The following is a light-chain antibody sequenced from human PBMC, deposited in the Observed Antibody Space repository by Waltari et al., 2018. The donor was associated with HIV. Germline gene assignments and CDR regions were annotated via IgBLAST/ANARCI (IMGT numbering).Light chain of an antibody. J-gene: IGLJ2*01. CDR3: QAWDSSTVL. V-gene: IGLV3-1*01. CDR2: QDD. CDR1: YLGDKY. Sequence: SHELTQPPSVSVSPGQTASITCSGDYLGDKYASWYQQKPGQSPVRVIYQDDKRPSGIPELFPGSNSGNTATLTITGTQAMDEADYYCQAWDSSTVLFGGWTKLTVL.